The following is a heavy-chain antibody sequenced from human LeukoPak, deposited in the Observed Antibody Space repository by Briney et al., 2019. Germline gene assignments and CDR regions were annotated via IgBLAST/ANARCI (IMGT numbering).Heavy chain of an antibody. CDR1: GGTFSSYA. Sequence: SVKVSCKASGGTFSSYAISWVRQAPGQGLEWMGGIIPIFGTANYAQKFQGGVTITADESTSTAYMELSSLRSEDTAVYYCARDRPGRYCSTISCYSASPFDPWGQGTLVTVSS. CDR3: ARDRPGRYCSTISCYSASPFDP. CDR2: IIPIFGTA. V-gene: IGHV1-69*13. J-gene: IGHJ5*02. D-gene: IGHD2-2*02.